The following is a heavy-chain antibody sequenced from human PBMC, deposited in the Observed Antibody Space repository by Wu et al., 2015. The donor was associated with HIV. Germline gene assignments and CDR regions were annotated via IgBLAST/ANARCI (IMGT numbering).Heavy chain of an antibody. CDR3: ARGLAAPGNFRENWFDP. V-gene: IGHV1-69*05. J-gene: IGHJ5*02. Sequence: QVQLVQSGAEVKKPGSSVKVSCKASGGTFSNYAFNWVRQTPGQGLEWMGGIIPIFGAANYAQKFQGRVTITTDESTSTAYMELSSLRSEDTAVYYCARGLAAPGNFRENWFDPWGQGTLVTVSS. CDR1: GGTFSNYA. D-gene: IGHD6-13*01. CDR2: IIPIFGAA.